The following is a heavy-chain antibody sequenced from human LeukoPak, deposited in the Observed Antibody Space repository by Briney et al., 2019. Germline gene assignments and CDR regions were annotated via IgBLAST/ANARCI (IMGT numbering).Heavy chain of an antibody. CDR2: LYHDGGT. J-gene: IGHJ4*02. CDR1: GFTVSSNY. D-gene: IGHD3-10*01. Sequence: GGSLRLSCAASGFTVSSNYMSWVRQAPGKGLEYVSVLYHDGGTYSADSVKGRFTISRNNSKNTLYLQMNSLRVEDTAVYYRVHGWASYGSGSSEFFDYWGQGSLVTVPS. V-gene: IGHV3-53*01. CDR3: VHGWASYGSGSSEFFDY.